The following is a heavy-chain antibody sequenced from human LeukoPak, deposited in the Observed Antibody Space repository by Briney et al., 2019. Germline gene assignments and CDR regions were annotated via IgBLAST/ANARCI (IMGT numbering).Heavy chain of an antibody. Sequence: GASVKVSCKASGYTFTSYGISWVRQAPGRGLEWMGWISAYNGNTNYAQKLQGRVTMTTDTSTSTAYMELSSLRSEDTAVYYCARAHYDFWSGYHRTHYYYYYYMDVWGKGTTVTVSS. CDR2: ISAYNGNT. CDR3: ARAHYDFWSGYHRTHYYYYYYMDV. V-gene: IGHV1-18*01. CDR1: GYTFTSYG. J-gene: IGHJ6*03. D-gene: IGHD3-3*01.